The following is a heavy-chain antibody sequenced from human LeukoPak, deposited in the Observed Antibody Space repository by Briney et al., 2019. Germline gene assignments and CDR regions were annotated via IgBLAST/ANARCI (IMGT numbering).Heavy chain of an antibody. CDR3: ASGRTIFYYYMDV. CDR2: INPKRGDT. J-gene: IGHJ6*03. D-gene: IGHD3-3*02. V-gene: IGHV1-2*02. Sequence: ASVKVSCKASGYTFTGYYMHWVRQAPGQGLEWMGWINPKRGDTNYAQKFQGRVTMTRDTSIDTVYMELSRLRSDDTAVYYCASGRTIFYYYMDVWGKGTTVTISS. CDR1: GYTFTGYY.